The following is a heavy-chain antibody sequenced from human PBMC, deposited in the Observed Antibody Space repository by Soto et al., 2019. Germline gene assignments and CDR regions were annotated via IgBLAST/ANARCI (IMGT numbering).Heavy chain of an antibody. J-gene: IGHJ5*02. D-gene: IGHD6-6*01. Sequence: GASVKVSCKASGDTFTANYIHWVRQAPGQGFEWMGWINPKSGGTNYPQKFQGRFTISRDNSKNTLYLQMNSLRAEDTAVYYCAKGYSSSSWGQGTLVTVSS. CDR1: GDTFTANY. V-gene: IGHV1-2*02. CDR2: INPKSGGT. CDR3: AKGYSSSS.